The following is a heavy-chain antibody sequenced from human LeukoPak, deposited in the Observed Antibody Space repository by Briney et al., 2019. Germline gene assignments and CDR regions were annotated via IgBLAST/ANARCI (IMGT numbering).Heavy chain of an antibody. CDR1: GGSISSYY. Sequence: KPSETLSLTCTVSGGSISSYYWSWIRQPPGKGLEWIGYIYYSGSTNYNPSLKSRVTISVDTSKNQFSLKLSSVTAADTAVYHCARLYSSGWYVIDYWGQGTLVTVSS. V-gene: IGHV4-59*01. CDR2: IYYSGST. D-gene: IGHD6-19*01. CDR3: ARLYSSGWYVIDY. J-gene: IGHJ4*02.